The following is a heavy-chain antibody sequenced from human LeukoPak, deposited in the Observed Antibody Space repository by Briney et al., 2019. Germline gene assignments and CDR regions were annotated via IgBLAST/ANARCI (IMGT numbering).Heavy chain of an antibody. CDR1: GGSFSSYA. CDR3: ARGLDYVFSYRMDV. J-gene: IGHJ6*02. V-gene: IGHV1-2*02. D-gene: IGHD4-17*01. CDR2: SNPNSGGT. Sequence: VASVKVSCKASGGSFSSYAISWVRHAHGQGLERMGWSNPNSGGTNYAQKFQGRDTMTRHTSISTAYMELSRLRSHDTAVYYCARGLDYVFSYRMDVWGQGTTVTVSS.